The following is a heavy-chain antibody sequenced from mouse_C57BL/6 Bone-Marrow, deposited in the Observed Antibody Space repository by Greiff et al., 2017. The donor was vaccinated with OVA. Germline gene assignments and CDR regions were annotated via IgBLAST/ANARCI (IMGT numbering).Heavy chain of an antibody. V-gene: IGHV1-22*01. J-gene: IGHJ3*01. D-gene: IGHD1-1*01. CDR1: GYTFTDYN. CDR3: ARRRNYYGSSPWLAY. CDR2: INPNNGGT. Sequence: EVQLQQSGPELVKPGASVKMSCKASGYTFTDYNMHWVKQSHGKSLEWIGYINPNNGGTSYNQKFTGKAKLTVNKSSSTAYMKLRSLTSEDSAVYYCARRRNYYGSSPWLAYWGQGTLVTVSA.